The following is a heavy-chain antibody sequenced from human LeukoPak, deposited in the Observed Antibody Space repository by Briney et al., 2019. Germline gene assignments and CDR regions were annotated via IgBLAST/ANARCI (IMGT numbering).Heavy chain of an antibody. CDR2: IYPGDSDT. Sequence: KPGESLKISCKGSGYSFTSYWIGWVRQMPGKGLEWMGIIYPGDSDTRYSPSFQGQVTISADKSISTAYLQWNSLKASDTAMYYCARRRDLYPGSYYPFDYWGQGTLVTVSS. V-gene: IGHV5-51*03. D-gene: IGHD1-26*01. J-gene: IGHJ4*02. CDR3: ARRRDLYPGSYYPFDY. CDR1: GYSFTSYW.